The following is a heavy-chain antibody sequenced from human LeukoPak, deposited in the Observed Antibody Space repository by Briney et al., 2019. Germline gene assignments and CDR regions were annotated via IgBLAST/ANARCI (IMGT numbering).Heavy chain of an antibody. Sequence: ASVKVSCKASGYTFTGYYMHWVRQAPGQGLEWMGRINANSGGTNYAQKFQGRVTMTRDTSISTAYKELSRLRSDDTAVYYCARAPYYYDSSATPHFDYWGQGTLVTVSS. J-gene: IGHJ4*02. D-gene: IGHD3-22*01. CDR3: ARAPYYYDSSATPHFDY. CDR2: INANSGGT. CDR1: GYTFTGYY. V-gene: IGHV1-2*06.